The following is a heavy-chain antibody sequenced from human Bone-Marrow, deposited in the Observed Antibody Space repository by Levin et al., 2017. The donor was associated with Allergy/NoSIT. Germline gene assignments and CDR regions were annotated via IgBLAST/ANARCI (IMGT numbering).Heavy chain of an antibody. CDR1: GFTFSSYG. Sequence: GESLKISCAASGFTFSSYGMHWVRQAPGKGLEWVAVIWYDGSNKYYADSVKGRFTISRDNSKNTLYLQMNSLRAEDTAVYYCARVGGSYYYGSGSYYSDYWGQGTLVTVSS. V-gene: IGHV3-33*01. J-gene: IGHJ4*02. D-gene: IGHD3-10*01. CDR3: ARVGGSYYYGSGSYYSDY. CDR2: IWYDGSNK.